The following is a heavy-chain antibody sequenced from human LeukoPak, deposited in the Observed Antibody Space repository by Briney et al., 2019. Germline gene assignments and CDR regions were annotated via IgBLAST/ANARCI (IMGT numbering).Heavy chain of an antibody. CDR1: GYTFTSYG. D-gene: IGHD2-15*01. Sequence: ASVKVSCKASGYTFTSYGISWVRQAPGQGLEWMGWISAYNGNTNYAQKLQGRVTMTTDTSTSTAYMELRSLRSDDTAVYYCARDSGNCSGGSCYFHDAFDIWGQGTMVTVSS. J-gene: IGHJ3*02. CDR2: ISAYNGNT. CDR3: ARDSGNCSGGSCYFHDAFDI. V-gene: IGHV1-18*01.